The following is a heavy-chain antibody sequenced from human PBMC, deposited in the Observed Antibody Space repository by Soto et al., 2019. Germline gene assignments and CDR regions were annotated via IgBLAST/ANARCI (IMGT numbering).Heavy chain of an antibody. CDR3: ARVMDWNYPAQRLIDY. V-gene: IGHV1-18*01. J-gene: IGHJ4*02. CDR1: GYSFTHYL. CDR2: ISAYNGNT. Sequence: QVQLVQSGAEVKKPGASVKVSCKASGYSFTHYLITWVRQAPGQGLEWMGWISAYNGNTNYAQKFQGRVTMTPDTSTTTAYMELRSLRSDDTAVYYCARVMDWNYPAQRLIDYWGQGTLVTVSS. D-gene: IGHD1-7*01.